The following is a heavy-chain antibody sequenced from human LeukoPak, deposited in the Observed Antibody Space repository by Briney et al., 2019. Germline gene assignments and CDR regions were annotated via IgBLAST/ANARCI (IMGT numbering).Heavy chain of an antibody. Sequence: PSETLSLTCTVSGGSISTYYWSWIRQPTGKGLEWIGYINYSGSTNYNPSLKSRVTISVDTSKSQFSLKLTSVTAADTAVFYCARYFDWPWAFDIWGLGTMVTVSS. D-gene: IGHD3-9*01. CDR3: ARYFDWPWAFDI. J-gene: IGHJ3*02. CDR1: GGSISTYY. V-gene: IGHV4-59*01. CDR2: INYSGST.